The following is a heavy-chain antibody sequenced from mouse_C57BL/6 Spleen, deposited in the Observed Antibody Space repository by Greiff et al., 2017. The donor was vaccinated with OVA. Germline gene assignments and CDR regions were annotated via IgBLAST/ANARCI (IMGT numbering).Heavy chain of an antibody. J-gene: IGHJ2*01. CDR2: IYPGDGDT. V-gene: IGHV1-80*01. Sequence: QVQLQQSGAELVKPGASVKISYKASGYAFSSYWMNWVKQRPGKGLEWIGQIYPGDGDTNYNGKFKGKATLTADKSSSTAYMQLSSLTSEDSAVYFCARGGYYGSSYGYFDYWGQGTTLTVSS. CDR3: ARGGYYGSSYGYFDY. CDR1: GYAFSSYW. D-gene: IGHD1-1*01.